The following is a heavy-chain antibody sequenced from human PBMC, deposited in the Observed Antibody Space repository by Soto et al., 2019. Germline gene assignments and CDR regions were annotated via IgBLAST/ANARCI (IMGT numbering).Heavy chain of an antibody. V-gene: IGHV4-31*03. CDR1: CGSISSGGYF. CDR3: ARFAKEENPKVGSWYYFDY. J-gene: IGHJ4*02. Sequence: SETLSLTCTVSCGSISSGGYFWSWVRQHPGKGLEWIGNIYYSGRTYYNPSLKSRVTISVDTSKNQFSLNLSSVTAADTAVYYCARFAKEENPKVGSWYYFDYWGQGTRVTVS. D-gene: IGHD6-13*01. CDR2: IYYSGRT.